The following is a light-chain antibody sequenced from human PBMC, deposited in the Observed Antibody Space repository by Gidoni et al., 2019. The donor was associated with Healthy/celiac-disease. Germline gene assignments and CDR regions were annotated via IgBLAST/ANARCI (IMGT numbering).Light chain of an antibody. CDR1: QSVNSN. CDR3: QQYNNWTPWT. CDR2: GAS. V-gene: IGKV3-15*01. J-gene: IGKJ1*01. Sequence: IVLTQSPATLSVSPGERATLSCRASQSVNSNLAWYQQKPGQAPRLLISGASTRATGIPARFSGSGSGTEFTLTISSLQSEDFAVYYCQQYNNWTPWTFGQGTKVEIK.